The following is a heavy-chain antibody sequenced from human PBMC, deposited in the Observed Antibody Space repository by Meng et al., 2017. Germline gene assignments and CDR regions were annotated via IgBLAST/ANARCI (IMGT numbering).Heavy chain of an antibody. J-gene: IGHJ4*02. V-gene: IGHV3-23*04. CDR1: EFTFSISA. CDR2: ISGNGGST. CDR3: AKLGSDY. Sequence: EVPVVESGGGLVQPGGSLRLSCAASEFTFSISAMSWVRQASGKGLEWVSGISGNGGSTFYADSVKGRFTISRDNSKNTLYLQMNSLRVEDTALYYCAKLGSDYWGQGTLVTVSS. D-gene: IGHD7-27*01.